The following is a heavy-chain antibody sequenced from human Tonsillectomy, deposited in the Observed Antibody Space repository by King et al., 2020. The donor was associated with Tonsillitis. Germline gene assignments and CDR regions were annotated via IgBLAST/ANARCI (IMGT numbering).Heavy chain of an antibody. Sequence: QLVQSGAEVKKPGASVKVSCKASGYTFTGYYMHWVRQAPGQGLEWMGWINPNSGGTNYAQKFQGRVTMTRDTSISTAYMELSRLRSDATAVYYCAGLGYCSSTSCYLGYYMDVWGKGTTVTVSS. CDR3: AGLGYCSSTSCYLGYYMDV. V-gene: IGHV1-2*02. J-gene: IGHJ6*03. CDR1: GYTFTGYY. CDR2: INPNSGGT. D-gene: IGHD2-2*01.